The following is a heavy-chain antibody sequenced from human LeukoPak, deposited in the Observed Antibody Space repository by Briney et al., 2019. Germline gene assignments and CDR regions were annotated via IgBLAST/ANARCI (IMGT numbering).Heavy chain of an antibody. V-gene: IGHV4-59*01. CDR1: GGFISSDY. CDR2: IYYSGGT. D-gene: IGHD3-9*01. Sequence: SETLSLTCTVSGGFISSDYWSWIRQPPEKGLEWLGYIYYSGGTNYNPSLKSRVTISVDTSKNQFSLKLSSVTAADTAVYYCARYTGYYLDFDYWGQGTLVTVSS. J-gene: IGHJ4*02. CDR3: ARYTGYYLDFDY.